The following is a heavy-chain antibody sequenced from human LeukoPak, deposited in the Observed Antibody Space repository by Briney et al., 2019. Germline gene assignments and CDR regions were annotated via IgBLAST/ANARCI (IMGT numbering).Heavy chain of an antibody. V-gene: IGHV3-23*01. D-gene: IGHD2-21*01. CDR3: AKFLPTHIVVANYYFDY. Sequence: GGSLRLSCAASGFTFSSYAMSWVRQAPGKGLEWVSSISGSGGSTYYADSVKRRFTISRDNSKNTLYLQMNSLRAEDTAVYYCAKFLPTHIVVANYYFDYWGQGTLVTVSS. CDR2: ISGSGGST. CDR1: GFTFSSYA. J-gene: IGHJ4*02.